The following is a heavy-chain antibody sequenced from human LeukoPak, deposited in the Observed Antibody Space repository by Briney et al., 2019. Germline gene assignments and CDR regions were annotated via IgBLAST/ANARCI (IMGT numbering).Heavy chain of an antibody. J-gene: IGHJ4*02. V-gene: IGHV4-59*08. CDR3: ARQGGSYSVDY. D-gene: IGHD1-26*01. CDR1: GGSISSYY. Sequence: SETLSLTCTVSGGSISSYYWSWIRQPPGKGLEWIGYINYSGSTNYNPSLKSRVTTSVDTSKNQFSLKLGSVTAADTAVYYCARQGGSYSVDYWGQGTLVTVSS. CDR2: INYSGST.